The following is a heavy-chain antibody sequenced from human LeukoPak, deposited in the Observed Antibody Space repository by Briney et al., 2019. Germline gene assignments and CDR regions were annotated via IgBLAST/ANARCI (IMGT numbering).Heavy chain of an antibody. CDR3: ARHETGWGIAVAGYFDP. D-gene: IGHD6-19*01. J-gene: IGHJ2*01. V-gene: IGHV4-39*01. CDR2: IYDSGST. CDR1: GGSIRSSYYY. Sequence: SETLSLTCTVSGGSIRSSYYYWGWIRQPPGKGLEWIGSIYDSGSTYYNPSLKSRVTISVDTSKNQFSLKLNSVTAADTAVYYCARHETGWGIAVAGYFDPWGRGTLVTVSS.